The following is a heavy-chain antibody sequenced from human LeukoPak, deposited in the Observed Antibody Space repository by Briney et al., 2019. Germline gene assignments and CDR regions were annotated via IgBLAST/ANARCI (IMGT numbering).Heavy chain of an antibody. J-gene: IGHJ4*02. CDR2: ISGSGGST. CDR1: GFTFSSYA. D-gene: IGHD2-15*01. Sequence: GGSLRLSCAASGFTFSSYAMSWVRQAPGKGLEWVSVISGSGGSTYYADSVKGRFTISRDNAKNSLYLQMNSLRAEDTAVYYCARDPLAGGFDYWGQGTLVTVSS. V-gene: IGHV3-23*01. CDR3: ARDPLAGGFDY.